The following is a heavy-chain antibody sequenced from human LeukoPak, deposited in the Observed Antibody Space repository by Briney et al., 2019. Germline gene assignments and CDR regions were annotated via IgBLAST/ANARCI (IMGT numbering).Heavy chain of an antibody. CDR3: ARGGITIFGVVSGAFDI. CDR1: GFTFSSYE. V-gene: IGHV3-48*03. Sequence: GGSLRLSCAASGFTFSSYEMNWVRQAPGKGLEWVSYISSSGSTIYHADSVEGRFTISRDNAKNSLYPQMNSLRAEDTAAYYCARGGITIFGVVSGAFDIWGQGTMVTVSS. J-gene: IGHJ3*02. CDR2: ISSSGSTI. D-gene: IGHD3-3*01.